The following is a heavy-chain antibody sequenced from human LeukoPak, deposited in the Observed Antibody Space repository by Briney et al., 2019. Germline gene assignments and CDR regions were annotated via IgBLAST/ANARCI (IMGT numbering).Heavy chain of an antibody. J-gene: IGHJ5*02. CDR3: ARAKTDCSSTSCYGDWFDP. D-gene: IGHD2-2*01. V-gene: IGHV4-30-2*01. CDR1: GGSISSGGYS. CDR2: IYHSGST. Sequence: SQTLSLTCAVSGGSISSGGYSWSWIRQPPGKGLEWIGYIYHSGSTYYNPSLKSRVTISVDRSKNQFSLKLSSVTAAVTAVYYCARAKTDCSSTSCYGDWFDPWGQGTLVTVSS.